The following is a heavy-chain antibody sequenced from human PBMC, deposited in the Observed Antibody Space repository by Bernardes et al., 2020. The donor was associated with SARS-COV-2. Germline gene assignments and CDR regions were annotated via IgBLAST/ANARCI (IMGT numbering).Heavy chain of an antibody. J-gene: IGHJ6*02. Sequence: SETLSLTCTVSGGSISSTYWSWIRQPPGKRLEWIGYTHYSGSTNYNPSLKSRVTISVDTSKNQFSLKMSSVTAADTAVYFCARLARGMDVWGQGNTVAVSS. CDR3: ARLARGMDV. V-gene: IGHV4-59*01. CDR2: THYSGST. CDR1: GGSISSTY.